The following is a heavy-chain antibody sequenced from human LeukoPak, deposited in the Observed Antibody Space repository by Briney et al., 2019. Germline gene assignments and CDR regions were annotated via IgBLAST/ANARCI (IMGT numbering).Heavy chain of an antibody. CDR3: ARGAVFWNYGGPFDY. J-gene: IGHJ4*02. V-gene: IGHV3-21*01. Sequence: GRSLRLSCAASGFIFSSYGMHWVRQAPGKGLEWVSSISSSSSYIYYADSVKGRFTISRDNAKNSLYLQMNSLRAEDTAVYYCARGAVFWNYGGPFDYWGQGTLVTVSS. D-gene: IGHD1-7*01. CDR1: GFIFSSYG. CDR2: ISSSSSYI.